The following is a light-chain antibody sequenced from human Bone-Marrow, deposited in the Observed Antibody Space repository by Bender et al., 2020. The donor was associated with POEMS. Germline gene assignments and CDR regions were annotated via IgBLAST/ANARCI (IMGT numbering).Light chain of an antibody. J-gene: IGLJ1*01. V-gene: IGLV2-8*01. CDR1: SSDVGGYNY. CDR2: EVN. Sequence: QSALTQPPSASGSPGQSVTISCTGTSSDVGGYNYVSWYQQRPGKAPNLIIYEVNKRPSGISHRFSGSKSGNTASLTISGVQPEDEADYHCCSYAATRAYVFGTGTKVTVL. CDR3: CSYAATRAYV.